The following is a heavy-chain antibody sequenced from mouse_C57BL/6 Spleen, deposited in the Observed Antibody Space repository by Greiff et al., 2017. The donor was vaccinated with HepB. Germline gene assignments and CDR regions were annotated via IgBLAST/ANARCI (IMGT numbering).Heavy chain of an antibody. CDR3: ARDYYDYDGLYYYAMDY. D-gene: IGHD2-4*01. CDR1: GFTFSSYA. Sequence: EVKVEESGGGLVKPGGSLKLSCAASGFTFSSYAMSWVRQTPEKRLEWVATISDGGSYTYYPDNVKGRFTISRDNAKNNLYLQMSHLKSEDTAMYYCARDYYDYDGLYYYAMDYWGQGTSVTVSS. V-gene: IGHV5-4*01. CDR2: ISDGGSYT. J-gene: IGHJ4*01.